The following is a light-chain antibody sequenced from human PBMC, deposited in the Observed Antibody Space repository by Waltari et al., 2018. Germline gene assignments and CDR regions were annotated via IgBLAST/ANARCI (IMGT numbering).Light chain of an antibody. V-gene: IGLV2-14*03. CDR3: TSYTSSHGLV. CDR2: DVS. J-gene: IGLJ1*01. Sequence: QSALTQPASVSGSPGQSITISCTGTSRDVGGYYVLSWYQQHPGKAPKVVIFDVSYRPSGVSNRFSASKSGNTASLTISGLQAEDEADYYCTSYTSSHGLVFGTGTKVTVL. CDR1: SRDVGGYYV.